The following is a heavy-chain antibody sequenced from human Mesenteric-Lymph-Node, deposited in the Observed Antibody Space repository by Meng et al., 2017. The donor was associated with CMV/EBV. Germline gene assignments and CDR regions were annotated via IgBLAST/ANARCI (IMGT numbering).Heavy chain of an antibody. CDR2: IYSGGST. Sequence: GESLKISCAASGFTVSSNYMSWVRQAPGKGLEWVSVIYSGGSTYYADSVKGRFTISRDNSKNTLYLQMNSLRAEDTAVYYCAREDIVVVPAGAYYYYGMDVWGQGTTVTVSS. CDR1: GFTVSSNY. J-gene: IGHJ6*02. D-gene: IGHD2-2*01. CDR3: AREDIVVVPAGAYYYYGMDV. V-gene: IGHV3-66*02.